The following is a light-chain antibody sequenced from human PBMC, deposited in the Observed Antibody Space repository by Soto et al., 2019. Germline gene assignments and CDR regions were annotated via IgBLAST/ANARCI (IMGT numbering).Light chain of an antibody. CDR1: QSLLHSNGYNY. CDR3: MQGLQPPRT. V-gene: IGKV2-28*01. Sequence: DIVMTQSPLSLPVTPGEPASISCRSSQSLLHSNGYNYLDWYLQKPGQSPQLLIYLGSNRASGVPDRFSGSGSGTDFTLKISRVEAEDVGVYYCMQGLQPPRTFGLGTKVEI. J-gene: IGKJ1*01. CDR2: LGS.